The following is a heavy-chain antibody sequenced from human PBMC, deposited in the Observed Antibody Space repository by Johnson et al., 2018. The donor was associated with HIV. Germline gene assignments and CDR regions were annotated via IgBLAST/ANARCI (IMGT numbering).Heavy chain of an antibody. CDR1: GFTFSSYA. Sequence: QVQLVESGGGVVQPGRSLRLSCAASGFTFSSYAMHWVRQAPGKGLEWVAVISHDGSNKYYADSVRGRFTISRDKSRNTLYLQMNSLRAEDTAVHYCAREGNYYDSSSHVFDIWGQGTMVTVS. CDR2: ISHDGSNK. V-gene: IGHV3-30-3*01. D-gene: IGHD3-22*01. CDR3: AREGNYYDSSSHVFDI. J-gene: IGHJ3*02.